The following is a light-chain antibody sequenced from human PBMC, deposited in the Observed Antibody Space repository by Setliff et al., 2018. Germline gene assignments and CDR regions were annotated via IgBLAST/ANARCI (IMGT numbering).Light chain of an antibody. CDR2: QDS. V-gene: IGLV3-1*01. J-gene: IGLJ2*01. Sequence: SYELTQPPSVSVSPGQTASITCSGDKLGDKYACWCQQKPGQSPVLVIYQDSKRPSGIPERFSGSNSGNTATLTISGTQAMDEADYYCQAWDSSIVVFGGGTKVTVL. CDR1: KLGDKY. CDR3: QAWDSSIVV.